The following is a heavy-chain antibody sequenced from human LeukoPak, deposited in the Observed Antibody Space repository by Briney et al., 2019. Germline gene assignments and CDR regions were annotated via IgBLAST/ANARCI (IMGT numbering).Heavy chain of an antibody. V-gene: IGHV3-9*01. CDR1: GFTFDDYA. J-gene: IGHJ6*02. D-gene: IGHD3-10*01. CDR2: ISWNSGSI. Sequence: PGGSLRLSCAASGFTFDDYAMHWVRQAPGKGLEWVSGISWNSGSIGYADSVKGRFTISRDNAKNSLYLQMNSLRAEDTALYYCAKEPGGFGHYGMDVWGQGTTVTVSS. CDR3: AKEPGGFGHYGMDV.